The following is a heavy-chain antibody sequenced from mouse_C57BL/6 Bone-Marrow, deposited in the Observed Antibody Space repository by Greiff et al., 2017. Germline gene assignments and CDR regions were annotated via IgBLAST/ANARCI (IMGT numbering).Heavy chain of an antibody. Sequence: VHVKQSGPVLAKPGASVKMSCKASGYTFTDYYMNWVKQSHGKSLEWIGVINPYNGCTSYNQKFKGKATLTVDKSSSTAYMELNSLTSEDSAVYYCAHLRGYAFYAMDYWGQGTSVTVSS. J-gene: IGHJ4*01. CDR2: INPYNGCT. CDR1: GYTFTDYY. V-gene: IGHV1-19*01. D-gene: IGHD2-14*01. CDR3: AHLRGYAFYAMDY.